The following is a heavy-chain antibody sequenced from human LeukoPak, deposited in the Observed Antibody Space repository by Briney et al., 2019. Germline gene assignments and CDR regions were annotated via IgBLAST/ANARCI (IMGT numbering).Heavy chain of an antibody. CDR2: IYYSGST. CDR1: GGSISSYY. Sequence: SETLSLTCTVAGGSISSYYWSWIRQPPGKGLEWIGYIYYSGSTNYDPSLKSRVTISVDTSKNQFSLKLSSVTAADTDVYYCAGVWEDQNPPFDPWGQGTMVTVSS. CDR3: AGVWEDQNPPFDP. D-gene: IGHD1-26*01. V-gene: IGHV4-59*01. J-gene: IGHJ5*02.